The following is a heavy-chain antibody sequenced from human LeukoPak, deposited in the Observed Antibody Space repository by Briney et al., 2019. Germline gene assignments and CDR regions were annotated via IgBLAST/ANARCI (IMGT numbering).Heavy chain of an antibody. CDR3: ARVAGYYDSSGYPYYFDY. D-gene: IGHD3-22*01. Sequence: PGGSLRLSCAAFGFTFSSYSMNWVRQAPGKGLEWVSSISSSSSYIYYADSVKGRFTISRDNAKNSLYLQMNSLRAEDTAVYYCARVAGYYDSSGYPYYFDYWGQGTLVTVSS. CDR2: ISSSSSYI. V-gene: IGHV3-21*01. CDR1: GFTFSSYS. J-gene: IGHJ4*02.